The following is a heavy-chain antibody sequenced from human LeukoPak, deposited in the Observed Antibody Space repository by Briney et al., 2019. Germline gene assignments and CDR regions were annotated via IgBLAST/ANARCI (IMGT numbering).Heavy chain of an antibody. J-gene: IGHJ3*02. V-gene: IGHV4-59*08. CDR3: ARHAYYYDRSGSYEAFDI. Sequence: SETLSLTCTVSGGSISSYYWSWIRQPPGKGLEWIGSMYYSGSTNYKPPLKSRVTISVDTSKNQFSLKLSSVTAADTAVYYCARHAYYYDRSGSYEAFDIWGQGTMVTVSS. CDR2: MYYSGST. D-gene: IGHD3-22*01. CDR1: GGSISSYY.